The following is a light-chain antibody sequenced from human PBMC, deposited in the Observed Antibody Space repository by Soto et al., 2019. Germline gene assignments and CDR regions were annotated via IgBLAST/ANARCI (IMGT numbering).Light chain of an antibody. V-gene: IGKV1-39*01. Sequence: DIPMTQYPSSLSASLGDRVTITCRSSQSITNSLNWYQHKPGKAPTLVVYAASSLQSGVPSRFRGSGSGTDFTLTISSLQPEDFATYFCPQGHIMPFTFGPGTTVDIK. CDR1: QSITNS. CDR3: PQGHIMPFT. CDR2: AAS. J-gene: IGKJ3*01.